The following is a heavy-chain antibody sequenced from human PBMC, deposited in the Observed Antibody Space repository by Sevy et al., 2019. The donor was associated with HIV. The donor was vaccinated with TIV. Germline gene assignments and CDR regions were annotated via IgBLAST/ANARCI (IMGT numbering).Heavy chain of an antibody. V-gene: IGHV3-7*01. CDR1: GFSFTDFW. CDR3: ARRYFDL. J-gene: IGHJ4*02. Sequence: GGSLRLSCKASGFSFTDFWMQWVRQVPGKGPEWVANINQDGSEMYYVDSVKGRFTISRDNDESALYLQMHGLRAEDAATYFCARRYFDLWGQGTVVTVSS. CDR2: INQDGSEM.